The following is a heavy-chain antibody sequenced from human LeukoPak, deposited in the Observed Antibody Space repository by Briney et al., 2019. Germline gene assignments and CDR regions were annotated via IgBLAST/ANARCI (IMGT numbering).Heavy chain of an antibody. CDR3: AKLRWSTVTAGDY. CDR2: ISGSGDST. CDR1: GFTFSSYA. D-gene: IGHD4-11*01. Sequence: GGSLRLSCAASGFTFSSYAMSWVRQAPGKGLEWVSGISGSGDSTYYADSVKGRFGISRDNSKNTLYLQMNSLRAEDTAVYYCAKLRWSTVTAGDYWGQGTLVTVSS. J-gene: IGHJ4*02. V-gene: IGHV3-23*01.